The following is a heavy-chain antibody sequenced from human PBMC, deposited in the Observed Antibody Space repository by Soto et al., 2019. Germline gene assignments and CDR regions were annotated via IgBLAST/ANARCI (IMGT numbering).Heavy chain of an antibody. CDR1: GFTFSSYW. J-gene: IGHJ5*02. D-gene: IGHD3-22*01. V-gene: IGHV3-7*01. CDR3: ARVMGDSSGNWFDP. CDR2: IKQDGSEK. Sequence: GGSLRLSCAASGFTFSSYWMSWVRQAPGKGLEWVANIKQDGSEKYYVDSVKGRFTISRDNAKNSLYLQMNSLRAEDTAVYYCARVMGDSSGNWFDPWGQGTLVTVSS.